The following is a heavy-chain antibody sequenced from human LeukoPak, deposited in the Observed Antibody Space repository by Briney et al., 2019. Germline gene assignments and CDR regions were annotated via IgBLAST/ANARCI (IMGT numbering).Heavy chain of an antibody. CDR2: INWSGGRT. J-gene: IGHJ6*02. CDR1: GFTFDDYG. D-gene: IGHD2-15*01. V-gene: IGHV3-20*04. Sequence: PGGSLRLSCAASGFTFDDYGMSWVRLAPGKGLEWVSGINWSGGRTGYADSVKGRLTISRDNAKNSLYLQMNSLRAEDTAVYYCARNRGYCSGGSCLPDPPNYYYGMDVWGQGTTVTVSS. CDR3: ARNRGYCSGGSCLPDPPNYYYGMDV.